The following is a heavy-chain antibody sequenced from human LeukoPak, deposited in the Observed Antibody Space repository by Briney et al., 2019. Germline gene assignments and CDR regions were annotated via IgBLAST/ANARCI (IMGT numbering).Heavy chain of an antibody. CDR1: GGSISSGDYS. J-gene: IGHJ2*01. CDR3: ARDHSVTGYWYFDL. D-gene: IGHD2-21*02. V-gene: IGHV4-30-2*01. Sequence: SETLSLTCAVSGGSISSGDYSWRWVRQPPGKGLEWVGYIYHTGGTFYNPSLKSRVTMSADRSKNQFSLKPSSVTAADTAVYYCARDHSVTGYWYFDLWGRGTLVTVSS. CDR2: IYHTGGT.